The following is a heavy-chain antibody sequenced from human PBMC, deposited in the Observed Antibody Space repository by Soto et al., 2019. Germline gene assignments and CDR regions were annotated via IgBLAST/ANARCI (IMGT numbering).Heavy chain of an antibody. V-gene: IGHV4-31*03. CDR3: ERLRIDTNNYKWFDA. D-gene: IGHD1-20*01. J-gene: IGHJ5*02. CDR1: GAALNSGNYY. CDR2: IYVTGAV. Sequence: SETLSLTCSVSGAALNSGNYYWSWIRHVPGKGLEWIGHIYVTGAVDYNPSLRDRITISQDTSERQFSLNLRLVTAADTAVYYCERLRIDTNNYKWFDAWGKGNLVNVS.